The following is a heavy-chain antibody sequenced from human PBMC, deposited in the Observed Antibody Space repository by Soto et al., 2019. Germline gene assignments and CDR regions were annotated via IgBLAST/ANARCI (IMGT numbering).Heavy chain of an antibody. V-gene: IGHV1-2*02. CDR2: INPNNDGT. CDR3: ARDLSGSRDS. Sequence: GASVKVSCKASGNTFTGYYIHWVRQAPGQGLEWMGWINPNNDGTTYGEKFQGRVTMTRDTSTSTAYMELSRLRSDDTAVYYCARDLSGSRDSWGQGTLVTVSS. CDR1: GNTFTGYY. J-gene: IGHJ4*02. D-gene: IGHD1-26*01.